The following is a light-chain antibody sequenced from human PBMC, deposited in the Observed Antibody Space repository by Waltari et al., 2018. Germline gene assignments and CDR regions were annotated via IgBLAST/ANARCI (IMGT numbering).Light chain of an antibody. CDR1: QIVSRT. V-gene: IGKV3-20*01. CDR3: QHYVRLPAT. CDR2: GAS. J-gene: IGKJ1*01. Sequence: EIVLTQSPGTLSLSPGERATLSCRASQIVSRTLAWYQQKPGQAPKLLIYGASIRATGSPDRFTGSGSGTDFSLTISSLEPEDFAIYFCQHYVRLPATFGQGTKVEIK.